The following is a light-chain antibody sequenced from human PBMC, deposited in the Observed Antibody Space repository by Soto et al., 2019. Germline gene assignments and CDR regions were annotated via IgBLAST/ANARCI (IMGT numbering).Light chain of an antibody. CDR2: ATS. J-gene: IGKJ4*01. Sequence: EIVLTQSPDTLSLSPGDRATLSCRASQSVSSRYLAWYQQKPGQAPSLLIYATSIRATGIPDRFSGSGSGTDFSLTISKLEREDFAVYFCQQRSNWPPLTFGGGTKVEIK. V-gene: IGKV3D-20*02. CDR1: QSVSSRY. CDR3: QQRSNWPPLT.